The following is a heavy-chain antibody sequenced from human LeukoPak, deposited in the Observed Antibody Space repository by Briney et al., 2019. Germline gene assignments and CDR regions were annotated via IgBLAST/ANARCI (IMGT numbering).Heavy chain of an antibody. J-gene: IGHJ3*02. D-gene: IGHD1-1*01. CDR3: ARARGYFGKLEVFDI. CDR2: IYYSGST. CDR1: GGSISSYY. V-gene: IGHV4-59*01. Sequence: SETLSLTCTVSGGSISSYYWSWIRQPPGKGLEWIGYIYYSGSTNYNPSLKSRVTISLDTSKNQFSLKLGSVTAADTAVYYCARARGYFGKLEVFDIWGHGTMVTVSS.